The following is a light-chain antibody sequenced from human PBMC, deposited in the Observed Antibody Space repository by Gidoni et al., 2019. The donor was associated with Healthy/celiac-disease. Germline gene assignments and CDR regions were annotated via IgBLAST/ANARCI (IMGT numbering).Light chain of an antibody. CDR3: QVWDSSSDPLYV. V-gene: IGLV3-21*04. CDR1: NIGSKS. CDR2: YDS. J-gene: IGLJ1*01. Sequence: SYVLTQPPSVSVPPGKTARITCGGNNIGSKSVHWYQQKPGQAPVLVIYYDSDRPSGIPERSSGSNAGNTATLTISRVEAGDEADYYCQVWDSSSDPLYVFGTGTKVTVL.